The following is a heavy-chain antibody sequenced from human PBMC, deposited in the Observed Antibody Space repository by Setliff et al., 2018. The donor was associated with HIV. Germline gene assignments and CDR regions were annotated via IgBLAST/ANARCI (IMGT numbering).Heavy chain of an antibody. J-gene: IGHJ4*02. Sequence: ASVKVSCKASGYRFTDYYMHWVRQAPGQGLEWMGWINLNSGHTNFAQRSQGRITMTTDTSLTTAYMELSRLRSDDTAVYYCARAPYSNIMYYFDCWGQGTLVTVSS. V-gene: IGHV1-2*02. D-gene: IGHD6-13*01. CDR2: INLNSGHT. CDR1: GYRFTDYY. CDR3: ARAPYSNIMYYFDC.